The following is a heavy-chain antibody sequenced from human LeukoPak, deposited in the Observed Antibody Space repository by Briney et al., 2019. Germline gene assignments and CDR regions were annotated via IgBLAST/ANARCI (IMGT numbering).Heavy chain of an antibody. Sequence: GGSLRLSCAASGFTFTSYWMTWVRQAPGQGLEWVANIMKDGGVKQYLDSVKGRFTISRDNSKNTLYLQMNSLRAGDTAVYYCAKDYGSGSYDDPFDYWGQGTLVTVSS. J-gene: IGHJ4*02. CDR2: IMKDGGVK. CDR1: GFTFTSYW. CDR3: AKDYGSGSYDDPFDY. V-gene: IGHV3-7*01. D-gene: IGHD3-10*01.